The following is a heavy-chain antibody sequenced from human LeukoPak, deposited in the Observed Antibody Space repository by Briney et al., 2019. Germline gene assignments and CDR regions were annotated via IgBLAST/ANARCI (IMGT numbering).Heavy chain of an antibody. CDR3: ARDDALSGYYTNVC. J-gene: IGHJ4*02. D-gene: IGHD3-3*01. Sequence: ASVKVSCNASGYTFTSYGISWVRQAAGQGLEWMGWISAYNGNTNYAPKLQGRVTMTTETSTSTAYMELRSLRADDTAVDYCARDDALSGYYTNVCWGEGTLVTVSS. V-gene: IGHV1-18*01. CDR1: GYTFTSYG. CDR2: ISAYNGNT.